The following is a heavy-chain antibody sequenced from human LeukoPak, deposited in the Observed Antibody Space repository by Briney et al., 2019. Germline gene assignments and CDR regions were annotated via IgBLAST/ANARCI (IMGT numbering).Heavy chain of an antibody. J-gene: IGHJ3*01. Sequence: SETLSLTCAVYGGSFSGYYWSWIRQPPGKGLEWIGEINHSGSTTYNPSLKSRVTISVDTSKNHFSLKLSSVTAADTAVFYCARGVPSYAYDGSGYYHSSAGYKPWGQGTLVTVSS. CDR2: INHSGST. D-gene: IGHD3-22*01. CDR3: ARGVPSYAYDGSGYYHSSAGYKP. CDR1: GGSFSGYY. V-gene: IGHV4-34*01.